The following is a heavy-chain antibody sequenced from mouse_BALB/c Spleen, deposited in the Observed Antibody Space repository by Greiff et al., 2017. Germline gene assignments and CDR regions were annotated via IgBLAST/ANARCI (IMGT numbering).Heavy chain of an antibody. V-gene: IGHV1-55*01. CDR2: IYPGRGIT. D-gene: IGHD2-10*01. J-gene: IGHJ4*01. CDR3: SRGAYYGNYDAMDY. CDR1: GYTFTSYW. Sequence: VQLQQSGAELVKPGASVKMSCKASGYTFTSYWINWVKQRPGQGLEWIGDIYPGRGITNYNEKFKSKATLTLDTSSSTAYMQLSSLTSEDSAVYYCSRGAYYGNYDAMDYWGQGTSVTVAS.